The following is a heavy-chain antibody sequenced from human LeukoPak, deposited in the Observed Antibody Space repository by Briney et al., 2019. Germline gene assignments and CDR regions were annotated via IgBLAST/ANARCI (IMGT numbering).Heavy chain of an antibody. CDR2: INSDGSST. Sequence: GGFLRLSCAASGFTFSSYWMHWVRQAPGKGLVWVSRINSDGSSTSYADSVKGRFTISRDNAKNTLYLQMNSLRAEDTAVYYCARDLVGSGWYFGDAFDIWGQGTMVTVSS. D-gene: IGHD6-19*01. V-gene: IGHV3-74*01. CDR1: GFTFSSYW. J-gene: IGHJ3*02. CDR3: ARDLVGSGWYFGDAFDI.